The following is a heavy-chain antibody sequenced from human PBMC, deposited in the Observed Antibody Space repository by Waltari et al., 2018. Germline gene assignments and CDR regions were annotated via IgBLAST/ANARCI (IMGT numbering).Heavy chain of an antibody. CDR2: IYTSGST. CDR3: ARAVGAIKHPDWFDP. CDR1: GGSISSGSYY. D-gene: IGHD1-26*01. Sequence: QVQLQESGPGLVKPSQTLSLTCTVSGGSISSGSYYWSWIRQPAGKGLEWIGRIYTSGSTNYNPSLKSRVTSSVDTSKNQFSLKLSSVTAADTAVYYCARAVGAIKHPDWFDPWGQGTLVTVSS. J-gene: IGHJ5*02. V-gene: IGHV4-61*02.